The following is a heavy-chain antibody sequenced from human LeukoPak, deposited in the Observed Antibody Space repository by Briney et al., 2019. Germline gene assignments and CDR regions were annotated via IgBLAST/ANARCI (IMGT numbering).Heavy chain of an antibody. CDR1: GFSFSNYA. CDR3: AKGGDSSGWYNWFDP. J-gene: IGHJ5*02. Sequence: GGSLRLSCAASGFSFSNYAMSWVRQAPGKGLEWVSSISGSGGITFYADSVKGRFTISRDNSKNTLYLQMNSLRAEDTAIYYCAKGGDSSGWYNWFDPWGQGTLVTVSS. V-gene: IGHV3-23*01. CDR2: ISGSGGIT. D-gene: IGHD6-19*01.